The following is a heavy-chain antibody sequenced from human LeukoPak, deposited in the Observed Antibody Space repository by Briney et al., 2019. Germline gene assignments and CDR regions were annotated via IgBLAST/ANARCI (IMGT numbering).Heavy chain of an antibody. J-gene: IGHJ4*02. CDR1: EFTFSSHS. D-gene: IGHD6-13*01. V-gene: IGHV3-48*02. Sequence: GGPLRLSCAASEFTFSSHSMNWVRQAPGRGLEWVSYISGSSATISYADSVKGRFTVSRDNAKNSLYLQMNSLRDEDTAIYYCARVGSSWLNFDYWGQGTLVTVSS. CDR3: ARVGSSWLNFDY. CDR2: ISGSSATI.